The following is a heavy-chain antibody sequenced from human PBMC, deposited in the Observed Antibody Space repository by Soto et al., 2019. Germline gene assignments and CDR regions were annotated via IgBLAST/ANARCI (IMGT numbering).Heavy chain of an antibody. CDR3: ARAGGNYYDSSGYYYDLVADY. CDR2: IYHSGST. D-gene: IGHD3-22*01. Sequence: PSETPSLTCAVSGGSISSGGYSWSWIRQPPGKGLEWIGYIYHSGSTYYNPSLKSRVTISVDRSKNQFSLRLSSVTAADTAVYHCARAGGNYYDSSGYYYDLVADYWGQGTLVTVSS. V-gene: IGHV4-30-2*01. J-gene: IGHJ4*02. CDR1: GGSISSGGYS.